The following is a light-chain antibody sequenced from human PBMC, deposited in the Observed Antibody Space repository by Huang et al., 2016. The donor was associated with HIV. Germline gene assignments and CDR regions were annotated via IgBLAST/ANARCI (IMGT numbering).Light chain of an antibody. J-gene: IGKJ2*01. CDR3: QQYNKWPSYT. Sequence: EIVMTQSPATLSVSPGERATLSCRASQSISSNLAWYQKKPGQNPRLLIYGASTRATDIPARFSGSGSGTEFTLTISSLQSEDFAVYYCQQYNKWPSYTFGQGTKVEIK. V-gene: IGKV3-15*01. CDR1: QSISSN. CDR2: GAS.